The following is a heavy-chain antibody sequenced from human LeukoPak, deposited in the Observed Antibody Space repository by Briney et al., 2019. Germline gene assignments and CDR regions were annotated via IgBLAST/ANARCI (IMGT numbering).Heavy chain of an antibody. CDR1: GGSISNDY. CDR2: IYYSGST. D-gene: IGHD2-2*01. V-gene: IGHV4-59*01. J-gene: IGHJ5*02. Sequence: SETLSLTCTGSGGSISNDYWSWIRQPPGKGLEWIGYIYYSGSTNYNPSLKSRVTISVDTSKDQFYLKLTSVTAADTAVYYCARVGCSSTSCPNWFDPWGQGTLVTVSS. CDR3: ARVGCSSTSCPNWFDP.